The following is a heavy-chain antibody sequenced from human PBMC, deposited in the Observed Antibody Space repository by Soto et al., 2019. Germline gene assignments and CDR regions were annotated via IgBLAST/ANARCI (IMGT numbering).Heavy chain of an antibody. J-gene: IGHJ4*02. CDR1: GFTFSSYA. CDR3: ARDHGSYDSFDY. Sequence: QVQLVESGGGVVQPGRSLRLSCAASGFTFSSYAMHWVRQAPGKGLEWVAVISYDGSNKYYADSVKGRFTISRDNSKNTLYLQMNSLRAEDTAVYYCARDHGSYDSFDYWGQGPLVTVSS. D-gene: IGHD1-26*01. V-gene: IGHV3-30-3*01. CDR2: ISYDGSNK.